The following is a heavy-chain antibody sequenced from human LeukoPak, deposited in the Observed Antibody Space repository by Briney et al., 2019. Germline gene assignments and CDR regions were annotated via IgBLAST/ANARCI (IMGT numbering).Heavy chain of an antibody. V-gene: IGHV3-21*01. CDR2: ISSSSSYI. D-gene: IGHD3-3*01. Sequence: PGGSLRLSCAASVFTFSSYSMNWVRQAPGKGLEWVSSISSSSSYIYYADSVKGRFTISRDNAKNSLYLQMNSLRAEDTAVYYCARDSNCSSTSCYRYYDFWSGYYRHDAFDIWGQGTMVTVSS. CDR1: VFTFSSYS. J-gene: IGHJ3*02. CDR3: ARDSNCSSTSCYRYYDFWSGYYRHDAFDI.